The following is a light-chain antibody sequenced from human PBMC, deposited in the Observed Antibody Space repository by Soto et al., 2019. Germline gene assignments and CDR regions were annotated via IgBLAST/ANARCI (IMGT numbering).Light chain of an antibody. J-gene: IGKJ4*01. V-gene: IGKV3-20*01. Sequence: IVMTQSPATLSVSPGERATLSCRASQSVGGNYLTWYQQKPGQAPRLLIYGASSRASGIPDRFSGSGSGTDFTLTISRLEPEDFAVYYCQQYGNSPVTCGGGTKVDIK. CDR1: QSVGGNY. CDR2: GAS. CDR3: QQYGNSPVT.